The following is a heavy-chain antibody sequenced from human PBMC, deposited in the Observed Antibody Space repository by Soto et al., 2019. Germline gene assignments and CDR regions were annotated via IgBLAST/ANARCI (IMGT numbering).Heavy chain of an antibody. V-gene: IGHV1-58*01. CDR1: GFTFTSSA. Sequence: GASVKVSCKASGFTFTSSAVQWVRQARGQRLEWIGWIVVGSGNTNYAQKFQERVTITRDMSTSTAYMELSSLRSEDTAVYYCAANGQYYYDSSGYYSGDYWGQGTLVTVSS. CDR3: AANGQYYYDSSGYYSGDY. CDR2: IVVGSGNT. D-gene: IGHD3-22*01. J-gene: IGHJ4*02.